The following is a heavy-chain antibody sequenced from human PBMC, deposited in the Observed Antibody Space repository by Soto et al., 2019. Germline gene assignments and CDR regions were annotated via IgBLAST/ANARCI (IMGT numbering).Heavy chain of an antibody. J-gene: IGHJ6*02. D-gene: IGHD2-21*02. CDR3: ARSGWSGDCGGDCYPHYYYYGMDV. V-gene: IGHV4-59*01. CDR2: IYYSGST. Sequence: SETLSLTCTVSGGSISSYYWSWIRQPPGKGLEWIGYIYYSGSTNYNPSLKSRVTISVDTSKNQFSLKLSSVTAADTAVYYCARSGWSGDCGGDCYPHYYYYGMDVWGQGTTVTVSS. CDR1: GGSISSYY.